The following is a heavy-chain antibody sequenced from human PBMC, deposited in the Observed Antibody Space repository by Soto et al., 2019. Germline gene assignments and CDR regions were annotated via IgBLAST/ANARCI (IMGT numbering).Heavy chain of an antibody. J-gene: IGHJ6*02. CDR2: LSGGGDNP. Sequence: GGSLRLSCAASGFTFRSYAMNWVRQVPGKGLEWVSALSGGGDNPYYADSVRGRFTVSRDDDKSTLYLEMNSLRAEDTAVYYCVRAPGPMYYAMDAWGQGTMVTVSS. D-gene: IGHD2-8*01. CDR3: VRAPGPMYYAMDA. CDR1: GFTFRSYA. V-gene: IGHV3-23*01.